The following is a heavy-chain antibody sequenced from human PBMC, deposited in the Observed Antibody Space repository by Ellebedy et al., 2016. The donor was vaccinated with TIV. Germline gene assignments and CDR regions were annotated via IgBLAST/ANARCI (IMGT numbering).Heavy chain of an antibody. CDR1: GYTFTSYD. V-gene: IGHV1-8*01. J-gene: IGHJ5*02. CDR2: VNPSNART. CDR3: ARGAFSIFGVGPNWLNP. Sequence: ASVKVSXXTSGYTFTSYDINWVRQATGQGLEWMGWVNPSNARTGYAQKFQGRVSMTTNTSTNTVYMELSSLTSEDTAIYYCARGAFSIFGVGPNWLNPWGQGTRVTVSS. D-gene: IGHD3-3*01.